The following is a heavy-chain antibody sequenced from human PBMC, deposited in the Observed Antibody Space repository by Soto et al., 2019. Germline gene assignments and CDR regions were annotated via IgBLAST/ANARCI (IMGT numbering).Heavy chain of an antibody. CDR2: IWYDGGYK. V-gene: IGHV3-33*01. Sequence: QVQLVESGGGVVQPGRSLRLSCAASGFTFSNYGMHWVRQAPGKGLEWVAVIWYDGGYKYADSVKGRFTISRDNSKNTLYLKMNSLRVEDTAMYYCARDQSGYNYLGADWGQGTLVTVSS. D-gene: IGHD5-12*01. J-gene: IGHJ4*02. CDR1: GFTFSNYG. CDR3: ARDQSGYNYLGAD.